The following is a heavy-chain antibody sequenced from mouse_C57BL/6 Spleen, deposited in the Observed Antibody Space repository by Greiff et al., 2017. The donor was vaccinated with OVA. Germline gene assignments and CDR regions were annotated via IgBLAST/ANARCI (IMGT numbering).Heavy chain of an antibody. D-gene: IGHD1-1*01. CDR3: TTPLITTEAWFAY. Sequence: VQLQQSGAELVRPGASVKLSCTASGFNIKDDYMHWVKQRPEQGLEWIGWIDPENGDTEYASKFQGKATITADTSSNTAYLQLSSLTSEDTAVYYCTTPLITTEAWFAYWGQGTLVTVSA. CDR1: GFNIKDDY. CDR2: IDPENGDT. J-gene: IGHJ3*01. V-gene: IGHV14-4*01.